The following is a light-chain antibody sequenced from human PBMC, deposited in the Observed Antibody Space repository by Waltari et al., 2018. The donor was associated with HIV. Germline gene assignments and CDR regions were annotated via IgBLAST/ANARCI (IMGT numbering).Light chain of an antibody. CDR3: QDYNNSPYT. CDR1: KQLDNNF. CDR2: GAS. Sequence: VLMQSPGILSLSLGERASLSCRASKQLDNNFLAWYRHQPGQAPQLLMYGASRRAAGIPNRFIGSGSGTDFTLVISSLEPEDFAVYYCQDYNNSPYTFGGGTRVE. J-gene: IGKJ4*01. V-gene: IGKV3-20*01.